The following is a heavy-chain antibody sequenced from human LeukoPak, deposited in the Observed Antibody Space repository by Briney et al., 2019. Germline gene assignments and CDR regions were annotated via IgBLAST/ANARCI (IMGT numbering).Heavy chain of an antibody. CDR3: ARERLAVAGYFDC. J-gene: IGHJ4*02. D-gene: IGHD6-19*01. V-gene: IGHV3-33*01. CDR1: GFTFSSYG. Sequence: GGSLRLSCAASGFTFSSYGMHWVRQAPGKGLEWVAVIWYDGSNKYYADSVKGRFTISRDNSKNTLYLQMNSLRAEDTAVYYCARERLAVAGYFDCWGQGTLVTVFS. CDR2: IWYDGSNK.